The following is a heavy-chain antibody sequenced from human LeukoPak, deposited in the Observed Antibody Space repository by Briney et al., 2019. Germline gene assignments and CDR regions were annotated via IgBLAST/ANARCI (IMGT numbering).Heavy chain of an antibody. V-gene: IGHV3-23*01. D-gene: IGHD2-2*02. Sequence: GGSLRLSCAASGLTFSSYAMSWVRQAPGRGLEWVSTISGSGDSTYYADSVKGRFTISRDNSKNTLYLQMNSLRPEDTAVYYCPKGCASTSCYTSEYWGQGTLVTVSS. CDR2: ISGSGDST. CDR3: PKGCASTSCYTSEY. J-gene: IGHJ4*02. CDR1: GLTFSSYA.